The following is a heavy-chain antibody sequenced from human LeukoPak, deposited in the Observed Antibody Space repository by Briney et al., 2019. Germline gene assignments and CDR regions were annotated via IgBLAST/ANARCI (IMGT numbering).Heavy chain of an antibody. CDR1: GFTFSSYA. J-gene: IGHJ4*02. CDR3: TTFRAVRDY. CDR2: ISGSGGST. V-gene: IGHV3-23*01. D-gene: IGHD2/OR15-2a*01. Sequence: GGSLRLSCAASGFTFSSYAMSWVRQAPGKGLEWVSAISGSGGSTYYADSVKGRFTISRDNSKNTLYLQMNSLKTEDTAVYYCTTFRAVRDYWGQGTLVTVSS.